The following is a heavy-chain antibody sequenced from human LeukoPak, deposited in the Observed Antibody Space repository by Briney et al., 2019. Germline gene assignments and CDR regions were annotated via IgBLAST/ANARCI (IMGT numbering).Heavy chain of an antibody. Sequence: SETLSLTCAVSGYSISNGYYWVWIRQPPGRGLEWIGSLYHSDSAYYNTSLRSRVTMSADTSRNQFSLKLSFVTAADTAVYYCARQHDSYYYYYVDLWGTGTTVTVSS. V-gene: IGHV4-38-2*01. D-gene: IGHD6-13*01. CDR2: LYHSDSA. J-gene: IGHJ6*03. CDR3: ARQHDSYYYYYVDL. CDR1: GYSISNGYY.